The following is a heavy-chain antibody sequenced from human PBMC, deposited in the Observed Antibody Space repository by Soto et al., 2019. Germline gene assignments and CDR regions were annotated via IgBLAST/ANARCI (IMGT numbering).Heavy chain of an antibody. V-gene: IGHV5-51*01. Sequence: GESLKISCKGSGYSFTSYWIGWVRKMPGKGLEWMGIIYPGDPDTRYSPSSQGQVTISADKSICTAYLQWSSLKASDTAMYYCARQFVVVPAAMWANYYYYGMDVCGQGTTVTVSS. CDR2: IYPGDPDT. CDR3: ARQFVVVPAAMWANYYYYGMDV. CDR1: GYSFTSYW. D-gene: IGHD2-2*01. J-gene: IGHJ6*02.